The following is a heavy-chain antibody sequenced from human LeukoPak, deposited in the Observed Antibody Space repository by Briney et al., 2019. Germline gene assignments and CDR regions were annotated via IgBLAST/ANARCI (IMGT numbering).Heavy chain of an antibody. CDR3: ARGTADILTGYYMPLDY. CDR2: ISAYNGNT. V-gene: IGHV1-18*01. J-gene: IGHJ4*02. Sequence: GASVKVSCKASGYTFTSYGISWVRQAPGQGLEWMGWISAYNGNTNYAQKLQGRVTMTTDTSTSTAYMELRSLRSDDTAVYYCARGTADILTGYYMPLDYWGQGTLVTVS. CDR1: GYTFTSYG. D-gene: IGHD3-9*01.